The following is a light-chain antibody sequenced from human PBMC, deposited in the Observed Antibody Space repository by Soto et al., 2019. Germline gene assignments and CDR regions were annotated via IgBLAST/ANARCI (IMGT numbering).Light chain of an antibody. CDR3: SSYADSDTLYV. CDR1: SSDVGAYNY. CDR2: EVS. Sequence: QSVLAQPASVSGSPGQSITISCTGTSSDVGAYNYVSWYQQHPGKAPKLLIFEVSSRPSGVSNRFSGSKSGGTASLTISGLQAEDEADYYCSSYADSDTLYVFGTGTKVTVL. V-gene: IGLV2-14*01. J-gene: IGLJ1*01.